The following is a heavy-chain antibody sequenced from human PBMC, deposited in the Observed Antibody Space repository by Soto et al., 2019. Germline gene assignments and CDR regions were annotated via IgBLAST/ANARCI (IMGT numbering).Heavy chain of an antibody. CDR1: GGSFSGYY. Sequence: QVQLQQWGAGLLKPSETLSLTCAVYGGSFSGYYWSWIRQPPGKGLEWIGEINHSGSTNYNPSLKSRLTISVDSSKHQFSLKLSSVTAADTAVYDCAREKKWFGELVQHWGQGTLATVSS. V-gene: IGHV4-34*01. D-gene: IGHD3-10*01. CDR2: INHSGST. J-gene: IGHJ1*01. CDR3: AREKKWFGELVQH.